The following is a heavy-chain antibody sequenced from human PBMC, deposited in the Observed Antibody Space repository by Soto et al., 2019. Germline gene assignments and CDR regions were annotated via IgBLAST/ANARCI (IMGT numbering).Heavy chain of an antibody. V-gene: IGHV1-69*01. J-gene: IGHJ3*02. Sequence: QVQLVQSGTEMKKPGSSLKVSCKASGGTFSSYAISWVRQAPGQGLEWMGGIIPIFGTTNYAEKFRGRVSITADESTSTAYVELSSLRSEDTAVYYCAGSFKYGSGTFDAFDIWGQGTMVTVSS. CDR2: IIPIFGTT. D-gene: IGHD3-10*01. CDR3: AGSFKYGSGTFDAFDI. CDR1: GGTFSSYA.